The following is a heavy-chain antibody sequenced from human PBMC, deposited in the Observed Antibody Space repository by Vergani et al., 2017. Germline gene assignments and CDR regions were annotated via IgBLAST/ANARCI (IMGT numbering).Heavy chain of an antibody. V-gene: IGHV3-30*02. Sequence: QVQLEESGGGVVQPGRSLRLSCAGSGFTLSSHAMHWVRQAPGKGLEWVAFIWYDGSKEYYADSVKGRFTISRDNSKNTLYLQMNSLRAEDTAVYYCAKDRSPPSSRVTVTTFDYWGQGTLVTVSS. CDR3: AKDRSPPSSRVTVTTFDY. CDR1: GFTLSSHA. D-gene: IGHD4-17*01. CDR2: IWYDGSKE. J-gene: IGHJ4*02.